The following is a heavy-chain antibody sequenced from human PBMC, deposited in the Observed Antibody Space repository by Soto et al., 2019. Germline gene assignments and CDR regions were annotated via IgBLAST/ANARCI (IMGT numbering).Heavy chain of an antibody. V-gene: IGHV3-15*01. Sequence: GGSLRLSCAASGFTFSNAWMSWVRQAPGKGLEWVGRIKSKTDGGTTDYAAPVKGRFTISRDDSKNTLYLQMNSLKTDDTAVYYCTTRITIFGVVIIIWGQGTLVTVSS. CDR2: IKSKTDGGTT. CDR1: GFTFSNAW. J-gene: IGHJ4*02. D-gene: IGHD3-3*01. CDR3: TTRITIFGVVIII.